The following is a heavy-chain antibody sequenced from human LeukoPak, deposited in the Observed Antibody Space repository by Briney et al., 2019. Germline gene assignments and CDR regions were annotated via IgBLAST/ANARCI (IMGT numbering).Heavy chain of an antibody. Sequence: PSETLSLTCAVYGRSFSGYYWSWIRQPPGKGLEWIGEINHSGSTNYNPSLKSRVTISVDTSKNQFSLKLSSVTAADTAVYYCARGAGYCTNGVCYLRLKSIFDYWGQGTLVTVSS. V-gene: IGHV4-34*01. D-gene: IGHD2-8*01. CDR2: INHSGST. CDR3: ARGAGYCTNGVCYLRLKSIFDY. J-gene: IGHJ4*02. CDR1: GRSFSGYY.